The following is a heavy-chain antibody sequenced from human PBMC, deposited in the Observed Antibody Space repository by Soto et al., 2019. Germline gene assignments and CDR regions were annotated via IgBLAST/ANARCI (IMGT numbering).Heavy chain of an antibody. J-gene: IGHJ3*02. CDR3: ANSGYDFSFDI. CDR2: ISGSGGST. Sequence: GGALRLSCAASGFTFSSYAMSWVRQAPGKGLEWVSAISGSGGSTYYADSVKGRFTISRDNSKNTLYLQMNSLRAEDTAVYYCANSGYDFSFDIWGQGTMVTVSS. CDR1: GFTFSSYA. V-gene: IGHV3-23*01. D-gene: IGHD5-12*01.